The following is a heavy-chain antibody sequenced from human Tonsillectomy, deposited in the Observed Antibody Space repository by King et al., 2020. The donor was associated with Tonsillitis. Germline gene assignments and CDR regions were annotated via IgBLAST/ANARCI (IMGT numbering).Heavy chain of an antibody. CDR2: INPSSGDT. CDR1: GYTFTDYY. D-gene: IGHD3-3*01. J-gene: IGHJ6*02. CDR3: ARGVSIFGVIISQGMDV. V-gene: IGHV1-2*02. Sequence: QLVQSAAEVKKPGASVKVSCKASGYTFTDYYMQWVRQAPGQGPEWMGWINPSSGDTKYAQKFQGRVTVTSDTSISTAFMELSTLTSDDRAVYFCARGVSIFGVIISQGMDVWGQGTTVTVS.